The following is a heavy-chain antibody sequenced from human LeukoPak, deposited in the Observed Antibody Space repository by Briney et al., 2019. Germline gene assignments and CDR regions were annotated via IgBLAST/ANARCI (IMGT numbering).Heavy chain of an antibody. Sequence: GGSLRLSCAASGFTFNNFAVSWVRQAPGKGLQWVSAISDSGGGTYYADSVKGRFTISRDNSKNTLYLQMNSLRAEDTAVYYCTKDRSASYWGQGTLVTVSS. CDR1: GFTFNNFA. CDR3: TKDRSASY. V-gene: IGHV3-23*01. CDR2: ISDSGGGT. J-gene: IGHJ4*02.